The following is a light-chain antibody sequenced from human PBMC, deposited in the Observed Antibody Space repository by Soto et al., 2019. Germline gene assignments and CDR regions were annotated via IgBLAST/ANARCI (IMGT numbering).Light chain of an antibody. CDR1: QDISNN. Sequence: DIQMTQSPSSLSASAGDRVTITCQASQDISNNLNWYQQKPGKAPNLLIYDASNLETGGPSRFGGSGFGTDFTFTISSLQPEDIATYYCEQYDSFPLTFGGGTKVEIK. J-gene: IGKJ4*01. V-gene: IGKV1-33*01. CDR3: EQYDSFPLT. CDR2: DAS.